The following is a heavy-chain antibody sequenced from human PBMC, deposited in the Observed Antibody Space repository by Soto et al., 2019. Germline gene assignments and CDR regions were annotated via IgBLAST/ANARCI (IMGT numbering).Heavy chain of an antibody. CDR1: GGTFSSYT. V-gene: IGHV1-69*02. CDR2: IIPILGIA. J-gene: IGHJ6*02. CDR3: ARGGIAAAGTLGAMDV. Sequence: QVQLVQSGAEVKKPGSSVKVSCKASGGTFSSYTISWVRQAPGQGLEWMGRIIPILGIANYAQKFQGRVTITADKSTSTAYMELSGLRSEDTAVYYCARGGIAAAGTLGAMDVWGQGTTVTVSS. D-gene: IGHD6-13*01.